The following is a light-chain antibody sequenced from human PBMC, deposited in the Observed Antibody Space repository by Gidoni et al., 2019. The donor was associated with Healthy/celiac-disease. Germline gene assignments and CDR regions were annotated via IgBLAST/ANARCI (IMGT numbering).Light chain of an antibody. J-gene: IGKJ3*01. V-gene: IGKV2-28*01. CDR1: QSLLHSNGCNY. CDR3: MQALQTPLT. CDR2: LGS. Sequence: ESVMTQSAPSLPVTPGEPAAISCMSSQSLLHSNGCNYLDWYLQKPAQAPQLLIYLGSNRASGVPDRFSGSGSGTDFTLKISRVEAEDVGVYYCMQALQTPLTFGPGTKVDIK.